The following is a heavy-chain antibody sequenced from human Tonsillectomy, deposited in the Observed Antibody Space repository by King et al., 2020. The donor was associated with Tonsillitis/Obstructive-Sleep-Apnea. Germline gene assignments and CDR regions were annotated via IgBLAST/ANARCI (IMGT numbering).Heavy chain of an antibody. CDR2: IDPSDSYT. J-gene: IGHJ4*02. Sequence: VQLVESGAEVRKPGESLRISCKASGDSFTSYWISWVRQMPGKGLEWMGRIDPSDSYTKYSPSFQGHVTISVDKSISTAYLHWSTLDAPDTAMYYCARLRYNYYDYIAYPYYFDYWGQGTLVTVSS. CDR1: GDSFTSYW. D-gene: IGHD3-22*01. CDR3: ARLRYNYYDYIAYPYYFDY. V-gene: IGHV5-10-1*03.